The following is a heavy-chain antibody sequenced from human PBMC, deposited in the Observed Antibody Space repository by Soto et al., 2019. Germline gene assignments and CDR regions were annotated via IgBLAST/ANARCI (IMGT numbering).Heavy chain of an antibody. Sequence: QVQLVESGGGVVQPGRSLRLSCAASGFTFSSYGMHWVRQAPGKGLEWVAVIWYDGSNKYYADSVKGRFTISRDNSKNTLYLQMNSLRAEDTAVYYCARGIAVAGTKYYSYGMAVWGQGTTVTVSS. V-gene: IGHV3-33*01. CDR3: ARGIAVAGTKYYSYGMAV. CDR1: GFTFSSYG. J-gene: IGHJ6*02. CDR2: IWYDGSNK. D-gene: IGHD6-19*01.